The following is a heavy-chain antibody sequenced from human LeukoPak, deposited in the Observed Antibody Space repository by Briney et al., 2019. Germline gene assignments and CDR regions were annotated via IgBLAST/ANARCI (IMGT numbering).Heavy chain of an antibody. V-gene: IGHV4-59*10. CDR3: ARIKCGGDCRGYYYYYHMDV. J-gene: IGHJ6*03. D-gene: IGHD2-21*02. CDR2: IYTTGST. Sequence: SETLSLTSAVYGGSFSGYYWSWIQQPAGKGLEWIGRIYTTGSTNYNPSLKSRLTISVDTSKNQFSLKLRSVTAADTAVYYCARIKCGGDCRGYYYYYHMDVWGKGTTVTISS. CDR1: GGSFSGYY.